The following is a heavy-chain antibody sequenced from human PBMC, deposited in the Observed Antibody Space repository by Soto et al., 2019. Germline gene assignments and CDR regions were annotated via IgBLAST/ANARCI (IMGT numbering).Heavy chain of an antibody. Sequence: EVQLVESGGGLVQPGGSLRLSCAASGFTFSSYSMNWVRQAPGKGLEWVSDISSSSSTIYYADSVKGRFTISRDNAKNSLYLQKTSLRDEDPELYSGARWGVGADFDYWGQGTLVTVSS. CDR3: ARWGVGADFDY. CDR1: GFTFSSYS. D-gene: IGHD1-26*01. V-gene: IGHV3-48*02. J-gene: IGHJ4*02. CDR2: ISSSSSTI.